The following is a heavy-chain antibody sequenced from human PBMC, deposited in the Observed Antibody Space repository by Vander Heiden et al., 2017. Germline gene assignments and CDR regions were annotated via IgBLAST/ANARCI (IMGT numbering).Heavy chain of an antibody. J-gene: IGHJ4*02. Sequence: EVQLLESGGGLVQPGGCLRLSCAASGFTFSSYAMSWVRQAPGKGLEWVSAISGSGGSTYYAYAVKGRFTISRDNSKNTLYLQMNSLRAEDTAVYYCAKSDRSGYYYHFDYWGQGNLVTVSS. V-gene: IGHV3-23*01. D-gene: IGHD3-22*01. CDR1: GFTFSSYA. CDR2: ISGSGGST. CDR3: AKSDRSGYYYHFDY.